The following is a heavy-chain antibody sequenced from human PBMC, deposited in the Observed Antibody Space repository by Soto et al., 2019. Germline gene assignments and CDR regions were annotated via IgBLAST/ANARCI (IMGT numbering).Heavy chain of an antibody. Sequence: SVKVSCKASGGTFSSYAISWVRQAPGQGLEWMEGIIPIFGTANYAQKFQGRVTITADESTSTAYMELSSLRSEDTAVYYCARPYSSSSNWFDPWGQGTLVTVSS. V-gene: IGHV1-69*13. CDR2: IIPIFGTA. D-gene: IGHD6-6*01. CDR3: ARPYSSSSNWFDP. J-gene: IGHJ5*02. CDR1: GGTFSSYA.